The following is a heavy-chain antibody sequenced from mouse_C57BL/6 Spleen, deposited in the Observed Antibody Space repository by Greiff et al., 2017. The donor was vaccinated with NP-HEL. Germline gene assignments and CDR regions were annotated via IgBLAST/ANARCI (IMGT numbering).Heavy chain of an antibody. CDR2: LSDGGSYT. J-gene: IGHJ2*01. V-gene: IGHV5-4*01. D-gene: IGHD3-2*02. Sequence: EVQVVESGGGLVKPGGSLKLSCAASGFTFSSYAMSWVRQTPEKRLAWVATLSDGGSYTYYPDNVKGRFTMSRDIAKNNLYLHMSQLKSEDTAVYSCAKGNSSKGDFDYWGQGTTLTVSS. CDR3: AKGNSSKGDFDY. CDR1: GFTFSSYA.